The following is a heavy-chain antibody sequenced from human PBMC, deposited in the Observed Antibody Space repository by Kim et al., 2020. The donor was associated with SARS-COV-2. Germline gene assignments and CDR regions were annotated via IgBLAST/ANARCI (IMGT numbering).Heavy chain of an antibody. CDR2: IKHDGSEK. Sequence: GGSLRLSCAASGFTFSSYWMSWVRQAPGKGLEWVANIKHDGSEKYYVDSVKGRFTISKDHDKNSLYLHMNSLRANDTAVYYCVRDIVGARGGFDFWGQGTLVTVSS. CDR3: VRDIVGARGGFDF. V-gene: IGHV3-7*03. D-gene: IGHD1-26*01. CDR1: GFTFSSYW. J-gene: IGHJ4*02.